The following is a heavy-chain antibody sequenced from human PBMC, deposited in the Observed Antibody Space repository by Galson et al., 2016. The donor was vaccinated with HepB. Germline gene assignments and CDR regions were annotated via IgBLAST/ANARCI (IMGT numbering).Heavy chain of an antibody. CDR1: GFTFSSYG. J-gene: IGHJ4*02. D-gene: IGHD6-19*01. Sequence: SLRLSCAASGFTFSSYGMHWVRQAPGKGREWVAVISYDGSNKYYADSVKGRFTISRDNSKNTLYLQMNSLRAEDTAVYYCVKGGGYSSGWYKGAFDYWGQGTLVTVSS. CDR3: VKGGGYSSGWYKGAFDY. CDR2: ISYDGSNK. V-gene: IGHV3-30*18.